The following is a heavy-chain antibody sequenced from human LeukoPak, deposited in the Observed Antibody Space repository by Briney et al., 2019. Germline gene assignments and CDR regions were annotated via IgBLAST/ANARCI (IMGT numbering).Heavy chain of an antibody. CDR2: FDPEDGET. Sequence: ASVKVSCKVSGYTLTELSMHWVRQAPGKGLEWMGGFDPEDGETIYAQKFQGRVTMTEDTSTDTAYMELSSLRSEDTAVYYCARVLRYCSGGNCYSGGLGYMDVWGKGTTVTISS. D-gene: IGHD2-15*01. CDR1: GYTLTELS. V-gene: IGHV1-24*01. CDR3: ARVLRYCSGGNCYSGGLGYMDV. J-gene: IGHJ6*03.